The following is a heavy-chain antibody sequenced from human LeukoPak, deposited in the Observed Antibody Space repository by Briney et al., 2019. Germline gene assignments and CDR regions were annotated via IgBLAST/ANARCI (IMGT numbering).Heavy chain of an antibody. CDR3: VRVVPAARFGMDV. J-gene: IGHJ6*02. V-gene: IGHV4-59*01. D-gene: IGHD2-2*01. CDR2: IYSSGST. CDR1: GGTFSGYY. Sequence: SETLSLTCAVYGGTFSGYYWRGMRQPPGKGLEGIGYIYSSGSTNYNPSLESRVTISGDTSKNQFSPRLSSVTAADTAVYYCVRVVPAARFGMDVWGQGTTVTVSS.